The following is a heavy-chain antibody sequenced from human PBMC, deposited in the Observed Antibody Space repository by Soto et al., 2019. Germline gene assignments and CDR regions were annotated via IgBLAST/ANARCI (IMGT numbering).Heavy chain of an antibody. CDR3: ATATYYYDSSGSLLVFDP. CDR1: GYTLTELS. V-gene: IGHV1-24*01. J-gene: IGHJ5*02. CDR2: FDPEDGET. Sequence: ASVKVSCKVSGYTLTELSMHWVRQAPGKGLEWMGGFDPEDGETIYAEKFQGRVTMTEDTSTDTAYMELSSLRSEDTAVYYCATATYYYDSSGSLLVFDPWGQVTLVTVSS. D-gene: IGHD3-22*01.